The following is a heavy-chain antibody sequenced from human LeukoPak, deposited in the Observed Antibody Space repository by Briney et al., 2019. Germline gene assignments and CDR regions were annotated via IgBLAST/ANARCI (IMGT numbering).Heavy chain of an antibody. J-gene: IGHJ4*02. CDR2: FDPEDGET. CDR1: GYTLTELS. D-gene: IGHD1-26*01. V-gene: IGHV1-24*01. Sequence: ASVTVSFKVSGYTLTELSMHWVRQAPGKGLEWMGGFDPEDGETIYAQKFQGRVTMTEDTSTDTAYMELSSLRSEDTAVYYCATEIVGGTGEYYFDYWGQGTLVTVSS. CDR3: ATEIVGGTGEYYFDY.